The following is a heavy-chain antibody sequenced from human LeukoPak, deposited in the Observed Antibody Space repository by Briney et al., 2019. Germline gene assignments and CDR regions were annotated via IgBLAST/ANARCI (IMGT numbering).Heavy chain of an antibody. CDR2: IYTSGST. D-gene: IGHD3-3*01. V-gene: IGHV4-61*02. CDR3: ARDFGFWSGYSSFDY. J-gene: IGHJ4*02. CDR1: GGSISGGSYY. Sequence: PSETLSLTCTVSGGSISGGSYYWSWIRQPAGKGLEWIGRIYTSGSTNYNPSLKSRVTISVDTSKNQFSLKLSSVTAADTAVYYCARDFGFWSGYSSFDYWGQGTLVTVSS.